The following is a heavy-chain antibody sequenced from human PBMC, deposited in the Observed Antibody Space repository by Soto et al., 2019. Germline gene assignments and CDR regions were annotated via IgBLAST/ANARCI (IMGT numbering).Heavy chain of an antibody. D-gene: IGHD3-10*01. J-gene: IGHJ4*02. CDR3: AKDPSSGFAMENYFDY. CDR2: ISGSSTST. Sequence: EVQLSGSGGGLVQPGGSLRLSCAASGFTFSSYAMSWVRQAPGKGLEWVSAISGSSTSTYYADSVKGRFTISRDNSKNTLYLQMNSLRAEDTAVYYCAKDPSSGFAMENYFDYWSQGTLVTVSS. CDR1: GFTFSSYA. V-gene: IGHV3-23*01.